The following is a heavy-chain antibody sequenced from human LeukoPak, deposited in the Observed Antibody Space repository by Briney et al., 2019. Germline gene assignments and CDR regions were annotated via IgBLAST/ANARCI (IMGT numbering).Heavy chain of an antibody. J-gene: IGHJ3*02. CDR3: VRYFDRPYAFDI. CDR2: INYSGST. Sequence: SETLSLTCTVSGDFTSIYYWSWIRQPPGKGLEWIGYINYSGSTNYNPSLKSRVTISIDTSKNQFSLKLNSVTAADTAVYYCVRYFDRPYAFDIWGQGTMVTVSS. CDR1: GDFTSIYY. V-gene: IGHV4-59*01. D-gene: IGHD3-9*01.